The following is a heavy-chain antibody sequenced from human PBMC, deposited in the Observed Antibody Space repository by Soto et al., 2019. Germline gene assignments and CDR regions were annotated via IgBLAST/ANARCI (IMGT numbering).Heavy chain of an antibody. D-gene: IGHD5-12*01. Sequence: SETLSLTCTVSGGSISSGGYYLSWIRQHPGKGLEWIGYIYYSGSTYYNPSLKSRVTISVDTSKNQFSLKPSSVTAADTAVYYCARDQVPVATIPRRYYYGMDVWGQGPTVTVSS. CDR1: GGSISSGGYY. CDR3: ARDQVPVATIPRRYYYGMDV. J-gene: IGHJ6*02. CDR2: IYYSGST. V-gene: IGHV4-31*03.